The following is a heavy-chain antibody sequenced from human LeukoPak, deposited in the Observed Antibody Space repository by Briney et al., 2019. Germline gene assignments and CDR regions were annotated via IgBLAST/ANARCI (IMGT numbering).Heavy chain of an antibody. D-gene: IGHD5-18*01. V-gene: IGHV4-30-2*01. J-gene: IGHJ4*02. CDR1: GGSISSGGYY. CDR3: ARAHRLGTAMASDY. Sequence: SQTLSLTCTVSGGSISSGGYYWSWIRQPPGKGLEWIGYIYHSGSTYYNPSLKSRVTISVDRSKNQFSLKLSSVTAADTAVYYCARAHRLGTAMASDYWGQGTLVTVSS. CDR2: IYHSGST.